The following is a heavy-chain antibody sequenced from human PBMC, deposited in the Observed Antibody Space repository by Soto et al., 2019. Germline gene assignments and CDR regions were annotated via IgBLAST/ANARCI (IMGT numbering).Heavy chain of an antibody. J-gene: IGHJ5*02. CDR1: GGSISSYY. CDR3: ARLERWLQLWWFDP. D-gene: IGHD5-12*01. CDR2: IYYSGST. Sequence: PSETLSLTCTVSGGSISSYYWSWIRQPPGKGLEWIGYIYYSGSTNYNPSLKSRVTISVDTSKNQFSLKLSSVTAADTAVYYCARLERWLQLWWFDPWGQGTLVTVSS. V-gene: IGHV4-59*01.